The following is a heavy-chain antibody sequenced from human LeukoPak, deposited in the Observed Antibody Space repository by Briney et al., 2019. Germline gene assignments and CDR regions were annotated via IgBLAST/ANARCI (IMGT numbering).Heavy chain of an antibody. D-gene: IGHD3-10*01. CDR1: GFTFSSYS. J-gene: IGHJ4*02. CDR2: ISSSSSYI. Sequence: GGSLRLSCAASGFTFSSYSMNWVRQAPGKGLEWVSSISSSSSYIYYADSVKGRFTISRDNSKNTLYLQMNSLRAEDTAVYYCAKKMGGSGSYYYFDYWGQGTLVTVSS. CDR3: AKKMGGSGSYYYFDY. V-gene: IGHV3-21*04.